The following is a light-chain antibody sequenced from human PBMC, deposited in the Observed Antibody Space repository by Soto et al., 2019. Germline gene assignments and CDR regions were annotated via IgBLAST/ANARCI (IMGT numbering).Light chain of an antibody. Sequence: SVLTQPASVSWSPGQSITISCTGTSSDVGGYNYVSWYQQHPGKAPKLMIYYVSNRPSGVSNRFSGSKSGNTASLTISGLQAEDEADYYCSSYTSSSTLDYVFGTGTKVTVL. J-gene: IGLJ1*01. CDR3: SSYTSSSTLDYV. CDR1: SSDVGGYNY. CDR2: YVS. V-gene: IGLV2-14*01.